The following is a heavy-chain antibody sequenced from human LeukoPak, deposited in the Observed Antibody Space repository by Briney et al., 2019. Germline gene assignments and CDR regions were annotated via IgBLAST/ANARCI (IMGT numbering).Heavy chain of an antibody. CDR3: ARDSPIERFQH. Sequence: GGSLRLSCAASGFTFSGYEMNWVRQAPGKGLEWVPYIGSSGGPIYYADSVKGRFTISRDNAKNSLYLQMNSLRTEDTALYYCARDSPIERFQHWGQGTLVTVSS. CDR1: GFTFSGYE. V-gene: IGHV3-48*03. D-gene: IGHD2/OR15-2a*01. J-gene: IGHJ1*01. CDR2: IGSSGGPI.